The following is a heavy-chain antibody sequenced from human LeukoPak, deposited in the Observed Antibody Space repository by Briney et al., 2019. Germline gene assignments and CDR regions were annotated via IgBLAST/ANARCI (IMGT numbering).Heavy chain of an antibody. J-gene: IGHJ5*02. CDR2: IYYSGST. CDR3: ARVTKRLHIRSNWFDP. V-gene: IGHV4-59*01. D-gene: IGHD6-25*01. CDR1: GGSISSYY. Sequence: PSETLSLTCTVSGGSISSYYWSWIRQPPGKGLEWIGYIYYSGSTNYNPSLKSRVTISADTSKNQFSLKLSSVTAADTAVYYCARVTKRLHIRSNWFDPWGQGTLATVSS.